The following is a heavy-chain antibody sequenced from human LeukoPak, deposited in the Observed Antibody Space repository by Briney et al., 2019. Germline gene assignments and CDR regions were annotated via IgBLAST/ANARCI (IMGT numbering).Heavy chain of an antibody. V-gene: IGHV1-69*13. CDR3: ASPPSGDGGSFEY. Sequence: ASVKVSCKASGGTFSTYAISWVRQAPGQGLEWMGGIVPMFNTTNYVQKFQGRVTITADESTSTAYMELSSLRSDDTAVYYCASPPSGDGGSFEYWGQGTLVTVSS. J-gene: IGHJ4*02. D-gene: IGHD3-10*01. CDR2: IVPMFNTT. CDR1: GGTFSTYA.